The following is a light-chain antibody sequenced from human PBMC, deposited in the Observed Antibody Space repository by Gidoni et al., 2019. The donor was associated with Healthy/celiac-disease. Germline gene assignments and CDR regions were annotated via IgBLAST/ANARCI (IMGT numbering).Light chain of an antibody. V-gene: IGLV2-14*01. CDR3: SSYTSSRTLV. CDR1: SSDVGGYNY. CDR2: EFS. Sequence: QSALTQPASVSGSPGQAITISCTGTSSDVGGYNYVSWYQQHPGKAPKLMIYEFSNRPSGVSTPFSGSKSGHTASLTISGLQAEDEADYYCSSYTSSRTLVFGGGTKLTVL. J-gene: IGLJ2*01.